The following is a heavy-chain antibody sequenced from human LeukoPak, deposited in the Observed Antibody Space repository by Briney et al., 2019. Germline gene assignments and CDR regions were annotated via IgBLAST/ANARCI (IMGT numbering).Heavy chain of an antibody. CDR3: AREAVTVNWFDP. Sequence: SETLSLTCAVSGGSISSGGYSWSWIRQPPGKGLEWIGCIYHSGSTYYNPSLKSRVTISVDRSKNQFSLKLSSVTAADTAVYYCAREAVTVNWFDPWGQETLVTVSS. J-gene: IGHJ5*02. V-gene: IGHV4-30-2*01. CDR2: IYHSGST. D-gene: IGHD4-11*01. CDR1: GGSISSGGYS.